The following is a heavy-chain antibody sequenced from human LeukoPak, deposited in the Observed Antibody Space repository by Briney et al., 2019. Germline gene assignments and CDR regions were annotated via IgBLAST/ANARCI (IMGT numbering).Heavy chain of an antibody. CDR2: IKQDGNEE. Sequence: GGSLRLSCAASGFTFSSHWMSWVRQAPGKGLEWVANIKQDGNEEYYVDSVKGRFTISRNNAKNSLYLQMNSLRAEDTAVYYCVKYYHDSSGYSYFDYWGQGTLVTVSS. CDR3: VKYYHDSSGYSYFDY. CDR1: GFTFSSHW. D-gene: IGHD3-22*01. J-gene: IGHJ4*02. V-gene: IGHV3-7*01.